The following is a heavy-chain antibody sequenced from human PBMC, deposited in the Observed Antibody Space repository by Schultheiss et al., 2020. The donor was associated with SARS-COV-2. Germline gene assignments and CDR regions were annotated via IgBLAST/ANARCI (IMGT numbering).Heavy chain of an antibody. CDR2: IYYSGST. D-gene: IGHD3-22*01. CDR3: AVDSSGYLDAFDI. J-gene: IGHJ3*02. V-gene: IGHV4-59*01. Sequence: GSLRLSCTVSGGSISSYYWSWIRQPPGKGLEWIGYIYYSGSTNYNPSLKSRVTISVDTSKNQFSLKLSSVTAADTAVYYCAVDSSGYLDAFDIWGQGTMVTVSS. CDR1: GGSISSYY.